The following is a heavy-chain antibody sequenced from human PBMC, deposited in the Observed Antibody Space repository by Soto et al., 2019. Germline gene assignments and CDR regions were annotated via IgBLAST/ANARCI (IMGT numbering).Heavy chain of an antibody. D-gene: IGHD6-19*01. J-gene: IGHJ6*02. V-gene: IGHV5-10-1*01. Sequence: PGESLKISCKGSGYSFTSYWISWVRQMPGKGLEWMGRIDPSDSYTNYSPSFQGHVTISADKSISTAYLQWSSLKASDTAMYYWAKPTRVGSRWLFRFYYYGKDVGGQGTKDTV. CDR3: AKPTRVGSRWLFRFYYYGKDV. CDR1: GYSFTSYW. CDR2: IDPSDSYT.